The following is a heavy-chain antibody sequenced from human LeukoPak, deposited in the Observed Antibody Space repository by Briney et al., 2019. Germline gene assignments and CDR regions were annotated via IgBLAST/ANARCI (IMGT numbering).Heavy chain of an antibody. Sequence: PSETLSLTCAVYGGSFSGYYWSWIRQPPGKGLEWIGEINHSGSTNYNPSLKSRVTISVDTSKNQFSLKLSSVTAADTAVYYCSRSREQSGLDRFGGQEHFDYWGQGTLVTVSS. V-gene: IGHV4-34*01. CDR2: INHSGST. D-gene: IGHD1/OR15-1a*01. CDR1: GGSFSGYY. J-gene: IGHJ4*02. CDR3: SRSREQSGLDRFGGQEHFDY.